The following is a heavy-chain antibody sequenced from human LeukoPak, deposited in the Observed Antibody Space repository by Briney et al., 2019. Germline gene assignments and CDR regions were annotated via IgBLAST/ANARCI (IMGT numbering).Heavy chain of an antibody. V-gene: IGHV4-59*01. CDR2: IYYSGST. J-gene: IGHJ4*02. CDR1: GGSISSYY. CDR3: ARRGTLGYFDY. Sequence: SETLSLTCTDSGGSISSYYWSWIRQPPGKGLEWIGYIYYSGSTNYNPSLKSRVTISVDTSKNQFSLKLSSVTAADTAVYYCARRGTLGYFDYWGQGTLVTVSS. D-gene: IGHD1-26*01.